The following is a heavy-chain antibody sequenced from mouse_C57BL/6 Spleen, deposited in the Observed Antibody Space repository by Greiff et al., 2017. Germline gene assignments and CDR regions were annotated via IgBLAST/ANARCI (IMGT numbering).Heavy chain of an antibody. Sequence: VKLQESGAELVRPGASVTLSCKASGYTFTDYEMHWVKQTPVHGLEWIGAIDPETGGTAYNQKFKGKAILTADKSSSTAYMELRSLTSDDSAVYYGTVDCIYYDYDGNAMDYWGQGTSVTVSS. J-gene: IGHJ4*01. D-gene: IGHD2-4*01. CDR3: TVDCIYYDYDGNAMDY. CDR1: GYTFTDYE. CDR2: IDPETGGT. V-gene: IGHV1-15*01.